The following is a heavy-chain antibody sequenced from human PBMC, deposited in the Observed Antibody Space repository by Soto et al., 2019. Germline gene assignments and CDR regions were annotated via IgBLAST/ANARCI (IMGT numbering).Heavy chain of an antibody. J-gene: IGHJ4*02. V-gene: IGHV3-53*01. D-gene: IGHD3-22*01. CDR3: ARGDRSYDSSGYYYGY. CDR2: IYSGGST. CDR1: GFTVSSNY. Sequence: GGSLRLSFAASGFTVSSNYMSWVRQAPGKGLEWVSVIYSGGSTYYADSAKGRFTISRDNSKNTLYLQMNSLRAEDTAVYYCARGDRSYDSSGYYYGYWGQGTLVTVSS.